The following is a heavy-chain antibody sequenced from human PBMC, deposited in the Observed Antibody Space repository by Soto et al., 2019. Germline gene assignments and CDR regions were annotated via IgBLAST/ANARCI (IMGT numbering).Heavy chain of an antibody. CDR1: GYTFTGYY. Sequence: GASVKVSCKASGYTFTGYYMHWVRQAPGQGLEWMGWINPNSGGTNYAQKFQGWVTMTRDTSISTAYMELSRLRSDDAAVYYCARSISTPYSSSWYAPNYYYGMDVWGQGTTVTVSS. V-gene: IGHV1-2*04. J-gene: IGHJ6*02. CDR3: ARSISTPYSSSWYAPNYYYGMDV. D-gene: IGHD6-13*01. CDR2: INPNSGGT.